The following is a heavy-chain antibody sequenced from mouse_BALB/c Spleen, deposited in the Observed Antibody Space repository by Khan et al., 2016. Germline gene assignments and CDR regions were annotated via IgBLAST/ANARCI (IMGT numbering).Heavy chain of an antibody. CDR2: ISYSGIT. Sequence: EVQLQESGPGLVKPSQSLSLTCTVTGYSITSDYAWNWIRQFPGNKLEWMGYISYSGITSYNPSLNSRISSTRDTSTNQFFLQLISVTTEDTATYYCSYDGYYAWFPYWGQWTLVTVSA. V-gene: IGHV3-2*02. CDR3: SYDGYYAWFPY. CDR1: GYSITSDYA. J-gene: IGHJ3*01. D-gene: IGHD2-3*01.